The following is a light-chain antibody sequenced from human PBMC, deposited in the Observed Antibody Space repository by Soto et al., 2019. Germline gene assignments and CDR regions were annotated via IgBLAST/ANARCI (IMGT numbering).Light chain of an antibody. CDR3: QYQGT. J-gene: IGKJ4*01. CDR1: QSVGRRY. CDR2: DTS. V-gene: IGKV3-20*01. Sequence: IVLTQSTGILSLSPGERATLSCRASQSVGRRYLAWYQQKPGQAPMLLIYDTSERASDIPDRFSGSGSGTDFTLTISRLVPEDFAVYYCQYQGTFGGGTKVEIK.